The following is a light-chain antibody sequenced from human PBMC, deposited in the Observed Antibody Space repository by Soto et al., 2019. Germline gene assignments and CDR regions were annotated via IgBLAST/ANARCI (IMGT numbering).Light chain of an antibody. CDR1: SSDVGGYNY. J-gene: IGLJ3*02. CDR2: DVN. Sequence: QSALTQPASVSGSPGQSITISCPGTSSDVGGYNYVSWYQHHPGKAPKLMIYDVNNRPSGVSNRFSGSESGNTASLTISGLQAEDEAAYYCSSYTGGSTLLFGGGTKLTVL. CDR3: SSYTGGSTLL. V-gene: IGLV2-14*03.